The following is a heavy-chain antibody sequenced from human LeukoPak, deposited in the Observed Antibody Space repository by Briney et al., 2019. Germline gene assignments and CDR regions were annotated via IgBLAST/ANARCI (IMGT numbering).Heavy chain of an antibody. CDR3: ARARYYYDSSGYAFDI. CDR2: INHSGST. D-gene: IGHD3-22*01. V-gene: IGHV4-34*01. Sequence: KTSETLSLTCAVYGGSFSGYYWSWIRQPPGKGLEWIGEINHSGSTNYNLSLKSRVTISVDTSKNQFSLKLSSVTAADTAVYYCARARYYYDSSGYAFDIWGQGTMVTVSS. CDR1: GGSFSGYY. J-gene: IGHJ3*02.